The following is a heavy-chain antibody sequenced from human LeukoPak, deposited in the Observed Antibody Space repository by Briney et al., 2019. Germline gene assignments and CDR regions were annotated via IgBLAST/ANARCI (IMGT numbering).Heavy chain of an antibody. D-gene: IGHD3-16*02. V-gene: IGHV4-34*01. Sequence: PSVTLSLTCAVYGGSFSGYYWSWIRQPPGKGLEWIGEINHSGSTNYNPSLKSRVTISVDTSKNQFSLKLSSVTAADTAVYYCARGSAVITFGGVIARAFDYWGQGTLVTVSS. CDR1: GGSFSGYY. CDR2: INHSGST. CDR3: ARGSAVITFGGVIARAFDY. J-gene: IGHJ4*02.